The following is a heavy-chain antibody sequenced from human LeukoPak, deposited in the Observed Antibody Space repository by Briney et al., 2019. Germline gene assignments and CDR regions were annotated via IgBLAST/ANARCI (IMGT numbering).Heavy chain of an antibody. CDR1: GYTLTELS. Sequence: ASVKVSCKVSGYTLTELSMHWVRQAPGKGLEWMGGFDPEDGETIYAQKFQGRVTITADESTSTAYMELSSLRSEDTAVYYCARLAAAGSPWGQGTLVTVSS. CDR3: ARLAAAGSP. J-gene: IGHJ5*02. D-gene: IGHD6-13*01. CDR2: FDPEDGET. V-gene: IGHV1-24*01.